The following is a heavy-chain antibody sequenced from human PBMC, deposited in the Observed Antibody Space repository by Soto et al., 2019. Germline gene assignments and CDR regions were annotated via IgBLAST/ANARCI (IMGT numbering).Heavy chain of an antibody. CDR1: GYPFPAYY. V-gene: IGHV1-46*01. Sequence: ASVKVSCKASGYPFPAYYIHWIRQAPGQGLQWMGRVNPSVNSTTYAEKFQGRVTVTWDTSTSTVFVETISLRSEDSALYCCARGPPRGAYTTHFDHWGQGSLVTVSS. CDR2: VNPSVNST. CDR3: ARGPPRGAYTTHFDH. D-gene: IGHD1-1*01. J-gene: IGHJ5*02.